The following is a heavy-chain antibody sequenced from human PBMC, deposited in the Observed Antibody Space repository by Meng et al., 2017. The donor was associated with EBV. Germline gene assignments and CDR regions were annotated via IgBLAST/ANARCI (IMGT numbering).Heavy chain of an antibody. CDR3: ARAEIAAAGRLDY. CDR1: GGTFSSYA. Sequence: QVQLVTAGAEVKRPWSSVKCSGKPSGGTFSSYAISWVRQAPGQGLEWMGGIIPIFGTANYAQKFQGRVTITADKSTSTAYMELSSLRSEDTAVYYCARAEIAAAGRLDYWGQGTLVTVSS. CDR2: IIPIFGTA. V-gene: IGHV1-69*06. J-gene: IGHJ4*02. D-gene: IGHD6-13*01.